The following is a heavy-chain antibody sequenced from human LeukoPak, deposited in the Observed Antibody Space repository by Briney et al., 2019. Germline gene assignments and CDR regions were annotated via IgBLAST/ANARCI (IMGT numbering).Heavy chain of an antibody. D-gene: IGHD1-1*01. V-gene: IGHV3-49*04. J-gene: IGHJ4*02. Sequence: GGSLRLSCAASGFTFSSYAMSWVRQAPGKGLEWVGFIRSKAYGETADYAASVKGRFTISRDDSKAIAYLQMNSLKTEDTAVYHCTRDRGAYNLYDYWGQGTLVTVSS. CDR2: IRSKAYGETA. CDR3: TRDRGAYNLYDY. CDR1: GFTFSSYA.